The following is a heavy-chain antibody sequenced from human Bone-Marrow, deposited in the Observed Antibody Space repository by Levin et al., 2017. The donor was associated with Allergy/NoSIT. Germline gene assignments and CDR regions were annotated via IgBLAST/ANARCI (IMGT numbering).Heavy chain of an antibody. CDR1: GYSFTSYW. D-gene: IGHD4-17*01. J-gene: IGHJ3*01. CDR3: ACMTTVTTVKRGAFDV. Sequence: GESLKISCKGSGYSFTSYWIGWVRQMPGKGLEWMGIIYPSVSDTRYSPSFQGQVTISADRSINTSSLQWSSLKASDTAMYYCACMTTVTTVKRGAFDVWGQGTMVTVSS. CDR2: IYPSVSDT. V-gene: IGHV5-51*01.